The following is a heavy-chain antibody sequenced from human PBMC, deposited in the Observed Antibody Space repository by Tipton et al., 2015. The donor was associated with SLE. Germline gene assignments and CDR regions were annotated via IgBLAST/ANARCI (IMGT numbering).Heavy chain of an antibody. V-gene: IGHV4-39*07. Sequence: GLVKPSQTLSLTCTVSGGTIGTSSFYWGWIRQPPGKGLEWVASVDWTQKTYYSPSLKSRATISLDRSANQISLRLRSVTAADTAAYYCARLPGDIESSSRYYQLFGLDVWGQGTTVTVSS. CDR1: GGTIGTSSFY. CDR3: ARLPGDIESSSRYYQLFGLDV. D-gene: IGHD6-6*01. J-gene: IGHJ6*02. CDR2: VDWTQKT.